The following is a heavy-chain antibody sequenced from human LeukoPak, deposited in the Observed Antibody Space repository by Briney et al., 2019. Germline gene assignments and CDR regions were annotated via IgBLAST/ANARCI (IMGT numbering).Heavy chain of an antibody. Sequence: GGSLRLSCAASGFTFSSYWMNWVRQAPGKGLEWVGRIRSQTAGGTTDFAAPVRGRFSISRDESKNSLYLQMNSLTSEDTAVYYCAHGSAQYYEYWGQGTLVTVSS. D-gene: IGHD2-15*01. J-gene: IGHJ1*01. CDR3: AHGSAQYYEY. CDR1: GFTFSSYW. CDR2: IRSQTAGGTT. V-gene: IGHV3-15*07.